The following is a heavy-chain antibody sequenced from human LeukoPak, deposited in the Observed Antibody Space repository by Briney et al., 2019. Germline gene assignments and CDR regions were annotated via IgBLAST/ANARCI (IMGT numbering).Heavy chain of an antibody. V-gene: IGHV3-23*01. CDR1: GFTFSIYP. Sequence: PGGSLRLPCAPSGFTFSIYPMICLPQAPGKALEWVSGICWGGSGTYYADSVKGRSTICRDNYKTMLYLQMNSLRAEDTALYCCAKTQPPNYADNENWLDPWGQGTLVTVSS. CDR3: AKTQPPNYADNENWLDP. CDR2: ICWGGSGT. J-gene: IGHJ5*02. D-gene: IGHD3-16*01.